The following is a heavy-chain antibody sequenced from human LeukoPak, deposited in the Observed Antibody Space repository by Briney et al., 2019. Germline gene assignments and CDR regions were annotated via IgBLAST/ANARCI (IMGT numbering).Heavy chain of an antibody. D-gene: IGHD2-2*01. Sequence: PGGSLRLSCAASGFTFSSYAMSWVRQAPGKGLEWVSAISGSGGSTYYADSVKGRFTISRENSKNTLYLQMNTLRAEDTAVYYCAKGPGSSTSCPLFDPWGQGTLVTVSS. CDR1: GFTFSSYA. CDR3: AKGPGSSTSCPLFDP. J-gene: IGHJ5*02. CDR2: ISGSGGST. V-gene: IGHV3-23*01.